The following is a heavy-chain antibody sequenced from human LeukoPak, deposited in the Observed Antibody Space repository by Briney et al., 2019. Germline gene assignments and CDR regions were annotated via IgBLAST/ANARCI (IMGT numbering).Heavy chain of an antibody. Sequence: GGSLRLSCAASGFSVSGNYMNWVRQAPGKGLEWVSVIYSGVNTYYADSVKGRFTISRDNSKNTLYLQMNSLRAEDTAVYYCARVMDYFDYWGQGTLVTVSS. J-gene: IGHJ4*02. CDR2: IYSGVNT. V-gene: IGHV3-53*01. CDR1: GFSVSGNY. D-gene: IGHD5-24*01. CDR3: ARVMDYFDY.